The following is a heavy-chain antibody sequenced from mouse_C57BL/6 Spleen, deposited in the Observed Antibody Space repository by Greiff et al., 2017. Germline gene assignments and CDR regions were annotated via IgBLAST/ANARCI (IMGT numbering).Heavy chain of an antibody. CDR3: ASNWDGYFDV. D-gene: IGHD4-1*01. J-gene: IGHJ1*03. CDR2: IWSGGST. Sequence: VMLVESGPGLVQPSQSLSITCTVSGFSLTSYGVHWVRQSPGKGLEWLGVIWSGGSTDYNAAFISRLSISKDNSKSQVFFKMNSLQADDTAIYYCASNWDGYFDVWGTGTTVTVSS. CDR1: GFSLTSYG. V-gene: IGHV2-2*01.